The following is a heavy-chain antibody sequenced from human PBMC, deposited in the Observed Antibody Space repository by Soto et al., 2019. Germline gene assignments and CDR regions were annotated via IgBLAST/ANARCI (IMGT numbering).Heavy chain of an antibody. Sequence: EVQLLESGGGLVQPGGSLRLSCAASGFTFSSYAMSWVRQAPGKGLEWASAISGSGDSTFYADSVKGRFTISRDNSKNALYLQMNSLRAEDTAVYYCAKRAWGTYYFDYWGQGTLVTVSS. CDR1: GFTFSSYA. V-gene: IGHV3-23*01. CDR2: ISGSGDST. J-gene: IGHJ4*02. CDR3: AKRAWGTYYFDY. D-gene: IGHD3-16*01.